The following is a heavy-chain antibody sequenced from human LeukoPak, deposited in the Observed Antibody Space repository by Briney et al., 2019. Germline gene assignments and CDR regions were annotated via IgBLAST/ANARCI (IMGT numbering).Heavy chain of an antibody. V-gene: IGHV3-74*01. CDR3: TRDLVLGSGSYGH. CDR2: IDEFGRAT. CDR1: GFSLSENW. D-gene: IGHD3-10*01. Sequence: GGSLRLSCAASGFSLSENWMHRVRQAPGQGLVWVSRIDEFGRATFYADSVKGRFTISRDDATNTVYLQMNSLRADDTAIYFCTRDLVLGSGSYGHWGQGTLVTVSA. J-gene: IGHJ1*01.